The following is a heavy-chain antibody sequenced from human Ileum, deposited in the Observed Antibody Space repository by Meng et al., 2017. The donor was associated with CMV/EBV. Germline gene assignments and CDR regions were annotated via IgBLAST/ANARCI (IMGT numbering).Heavy chain of an antibody. V-gene: IGHV1-2*02. J-gene: IGHJ5*02. CDR3: VAYSGSSFRFDP. Sequence: SCKSSGYTFADYFMWMRQATGQGLEWVGWINFNSGATNYAQKFQGRVTMTRDMSVSTVYMEMSSLRPDDTAVYYCVAYSGSSFRFDPWGQGTLVTVSS. D-gene: IGHD5-12*01. CDR2: INFNSGAT. CDR1: GYTFADYF.